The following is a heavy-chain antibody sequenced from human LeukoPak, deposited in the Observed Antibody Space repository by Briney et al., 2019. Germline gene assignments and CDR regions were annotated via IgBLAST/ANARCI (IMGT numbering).Heavy chain of an antibody. J-gene: IGHJ4*02. Sequence: SVTVSCKASGYDFTSVGITWVRQAPGQGLEWMGWISPYNGNTRYVQKLQGRVTMTTDTSTSTAYMELRSLRFDDTAVYYCARAGSGSGWYFDYWGQGAL. CDR1: GYDFTSVG. V-gene: IGHV1-18*01. CDR2: ISPYNGNT. D-gene: IGHD6-19*01. CDR3: ARAGSGSGWYFDY.